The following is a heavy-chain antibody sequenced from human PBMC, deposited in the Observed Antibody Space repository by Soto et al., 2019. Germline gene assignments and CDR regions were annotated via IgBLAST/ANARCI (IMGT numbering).Heavy chain of an antibody. CDR3: ARLSPSGSSGDCFNP. D-gene: IGHD6-6*01. CDR2: IAPSDSYT. Sequence: PGEYPKICFKGSGYSFTSYVISWVRQLPGKVLEWMGRIAPSDSYTNSSPSLQSHLTISADKSIRTAYRQSSRLKSSDTARYYWARLSPSGSSGDCFNPWGQGSLDTVSS. J-gene: IGHJ5*02. V-gene: IGHV5-10-1*01. CDR1: GYSFTSYV.